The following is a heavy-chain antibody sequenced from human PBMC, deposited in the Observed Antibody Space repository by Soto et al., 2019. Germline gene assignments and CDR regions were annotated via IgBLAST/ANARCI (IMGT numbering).Heavy chain of an antibody. Sequence: ASVKVSCKASGYTFTSYGSSWVRQAPGQGLEWMGWISAYNGNTNYAQKLQGRVTMTTDTSTSTAYMELRSLRSDDTAVYYCARVALGLYGDYVDYYYGMDVWGQGTTVTVSS. CDR2: ISAYNGNT. J-gene: IGHJ6*02. CDR3: ARVALGLYGDYVDYYYGMDV. D-gene: IGHD4-17*01. V-gene: IGHV1-18*01. CDR1: GYTFTSYG.